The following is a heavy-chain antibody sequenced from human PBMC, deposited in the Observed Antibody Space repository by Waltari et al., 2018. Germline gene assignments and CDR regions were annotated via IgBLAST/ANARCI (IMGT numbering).Heavy chain of an antibody. CDR2: INADNGST. CDR1: GFPFMSYA. D-gene: IGHD3-16*01. CDR3: ARGPLGGLYAGDYFDY. J-gene: IGHJ4*02. V-gene: IGHV1-3*01. Sequence: QVQLVQSGAEVKKPGASMKISCKASGFPFMSYAFHWVRQAPGQTLEWMGWINADNGSTKYSEKLQGRVTITRDRYTGTAYMELSSLRSEDTAKYFCARGPLGGLYAGDYFDYWGQGTLVSVSP.